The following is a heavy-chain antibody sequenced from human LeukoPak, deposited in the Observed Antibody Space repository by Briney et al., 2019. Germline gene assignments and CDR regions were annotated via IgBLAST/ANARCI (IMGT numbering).Heavy chain of an antibody. J-gene: IGHJ4*02. CDR3: ASSSGWAYYFAN. D-gene: IGHD6-19*01. Sequence: GGSLRLSCAASGFTFDDYAMHWVRQAPGKGLEWVAVISYDGSNKDYADSVKGRFTISRDNSKNTLSLQMNSLRAEDAAVYYCASSSGWAYYFANWGQGTLVTVSS. CDR1: GFTFDDYA. CDR2: ISYDGSNK. V-gene: IGHV3-30*04.